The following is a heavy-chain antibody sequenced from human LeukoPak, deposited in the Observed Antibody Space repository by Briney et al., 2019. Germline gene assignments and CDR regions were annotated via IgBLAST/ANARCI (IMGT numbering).Heavy chain of an antibody. CDR2: IYPGDSDT. V-gene: IGHV5-51*01. D-gene: IGHD6-13*01. CDR3: ARRGATYSSSWYGGDWFDP. Sequence: GESLKICCKCAGYSFTSYWIAWVRQMPGKGLELIGIIYPGDSDTRYSPSFQGKVTISADKSISTAYLQCSNLKASDTAMYYCARRGATYSSSWYGGDWFDPWGQGTLVTVSS. CDR1: GYSFTSYW. J-gene: IGHJ5*02.